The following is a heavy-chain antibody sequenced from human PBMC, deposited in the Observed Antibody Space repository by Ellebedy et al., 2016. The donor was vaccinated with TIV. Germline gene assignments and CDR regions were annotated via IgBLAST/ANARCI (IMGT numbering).Heavy chain of an antibody. CDR3: AKDQVVSGSPIDY. V-gene: IGHV3-30*18. Sequence: GGSLRLSXAASGFTFSSYGMHWVRQAPGKGLEWVAVISYDGSNKYYADSVKGRFTISRDNSKNTLYLQMNSLRAEDTAVYYCAKDQVVSGSPIDYWGQGTLVTVSS. J-gene: IGHJ4*02. D-gene: IGHD1-26*01. CDR1: GFTFSSYG. CDR2: ISYDGSNK.